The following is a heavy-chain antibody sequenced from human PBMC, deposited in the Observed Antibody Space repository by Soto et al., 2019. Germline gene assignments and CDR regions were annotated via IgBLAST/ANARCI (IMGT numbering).Heavy chain of an antibody. CDR3: ARVWMAPYDSSGYLLY. D-gene: IGHD3-22*01. J-gene: IGHJ4*02. V-gene: IGHV1-69*13. Sequence: GASVKVSCKASGGTFISYAISWVRQAPAQGLEWMGGIIPIFGTANYAQKFQGRVTITADESTSTAYMELSSLRSEDTAVYYCARVWMAPYDSSGYLLYWGQGTLVTVSS. CDR1: GGTFISYA. CDR2: IIPIFGTA.